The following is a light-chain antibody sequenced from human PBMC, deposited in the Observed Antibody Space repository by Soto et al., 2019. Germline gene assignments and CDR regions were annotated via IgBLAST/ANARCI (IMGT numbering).Light chain of an antibody. CDR2: AAS. CDR3: QQSYSTPRTWT. Sequence: DIQMTQSPSSLSASVGDRVTITFRASQSISSYLNWYQQKPGKAPKLLIYAASSLQSGIPSRFSGSGSGTDFTPTISSLQPEDFATYYYQQSYSTPRTWTVGRGPKVEIK. J-gene: IGKJ1*01. V-gene: IGKV1-39*01. CDR1: QSISSY.